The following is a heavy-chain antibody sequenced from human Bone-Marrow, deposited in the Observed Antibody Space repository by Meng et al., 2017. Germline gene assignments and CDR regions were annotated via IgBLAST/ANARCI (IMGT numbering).Heavy chain of an antibody. V-gene: IGHV4-34*01. J-gene: IGHJ4*02. Sequence: VELERCGGVLLKPWETLSLTCVVSGGSFSDYYWSWIRQPPGKGLEWIGEINHSGRTNYNPSLERRATISVDTSQNNLSLKLSSVTAADSAVYYCARGPTTMAHDFDYWGQGTLVTVSS. D-gene: IGHD4-11*01. CDR3: ARGPTTMAHDFDY. CDR2: INHSGRT. CDR1: GGSFSDYY.